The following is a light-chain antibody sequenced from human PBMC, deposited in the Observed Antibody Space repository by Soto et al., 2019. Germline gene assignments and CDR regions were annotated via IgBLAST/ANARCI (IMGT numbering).Light chain of an antibody. V-gene: IGKV1-39*01. J-gene: IGKJ2*01. CDR3: QPSYTPPVYS. CDR2: AAS. Sequence: DIQMTQSPSSLSASVGDRVTITCRASQNIIFYLNWYQQRIGKSPKLLIYAASNLQSGVPSRFSGSGSGTDFTLNISNLQPEDFATYLCQPSYTPPVYSSGQGTQVDIK. CDR1: QNIIFY.